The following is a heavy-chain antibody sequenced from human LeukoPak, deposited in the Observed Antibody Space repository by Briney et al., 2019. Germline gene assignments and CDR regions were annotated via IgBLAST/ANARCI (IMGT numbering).Heavy chain of an antibody. V-gene: IGHV4-61*02. J-gene: IGHJ6*03. CDR1: GDSISSGSYY. Sequence: SETLSLTCTVSGDSISSGSYYWSWIRQPAGKGLEWIGRIYTSGSTNYNPSLKSRVTISVDTSENQFSLKLSSVTAADTAVYYCARDGGSSWYDPYYYYYMDVWGKGTTVTVSS. CDR2: IYTSGST. D-gene: IGHD6-13*01. CDR3: ARDGGSSWYDPYYYYYMDV.